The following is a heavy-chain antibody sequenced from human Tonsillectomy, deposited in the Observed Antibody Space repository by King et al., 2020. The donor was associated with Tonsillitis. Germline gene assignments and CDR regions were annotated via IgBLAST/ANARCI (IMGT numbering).Heavy chain of an antibody. CDR3: ARELGPGIVPDAYYYGMDV. V-gene: IGHV4-4*02. J-gene: IGHJ6*02. CDR2: IYHSGGT. D-gene: IGHD1-14*01. CDR1: GGSITSENW. Sequence: QLQESGPGLVEPSETLSLTCAVSGGSITSENWWSWVRQPPGKGLEWIGQIYHSGGTNYNPSVKSRLTISIDKSKNQFSLRLNSVTAADTAVYYCARELGPGIVPDAYYYGMDVWGQGTTVTVSS.